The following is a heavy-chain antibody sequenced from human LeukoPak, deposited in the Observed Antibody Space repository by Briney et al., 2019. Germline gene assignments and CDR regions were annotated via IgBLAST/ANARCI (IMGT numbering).Heavy chain of an antibody. CDR1: GFTFSTYG. CDR2: ISYDGSNK. J-gene: IGHJ4*02. CDR3: ARAPGDKNYYGSGSYYIGGAYYFDY. Sequence: GGSLRLSCAASGFTFSTYGIHWVRQAPGKGLEWVAVISYDGSNKYYADSVKGRFTISRDNSKNTLYLQMNSLRAEDTAVYYCARAPGDKNYYGSGSYYIGGAYYFDYWGQGTLVTVSS. V-gene: IGHV3-30*19. D-gene: IGHD3-10*01.